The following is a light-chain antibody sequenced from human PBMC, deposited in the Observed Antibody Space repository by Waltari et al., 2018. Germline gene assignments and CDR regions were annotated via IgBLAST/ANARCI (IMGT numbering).Light chain of an antibody. J-gene: IGKJ2*01. V-gene: IGKV3-11*01. CDR1: QSVGTS. Sequence: EIVLTQSPGTLSLSPGETATLSCRASQSVGTSLAWYQQKPGQAPGLLIFDASNTATGIPDRFRGSGSGTDFTLTISSLEPEDFAVYYCQQRSNWTPHTFGQGARLEIK. CDR2: DAS. CDR3: QQRSNWTPHT.